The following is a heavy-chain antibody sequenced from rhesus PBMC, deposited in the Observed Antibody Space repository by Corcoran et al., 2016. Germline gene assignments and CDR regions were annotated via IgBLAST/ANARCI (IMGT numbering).Heavy chain of an antibody. V-gene: IGHV4S9*01. CDR1: GGSMSESSF. Sequence: QVRLQESGPGLVKYSETLSLTCAVSGGSMSESSFWNWIRQPPGKGLEWIGNIYTNSVTNYQSSRKSRVTISQDTYNNQFFLKLTSVNAADTAVYYCASPFERGRFEVWGAGVLVTVSS. CDR2: IYTNSVT. J-gene: IGHJ5-1*01. CDR3: ASPFERGRFEV. D-gene: IGHD3-34*01.